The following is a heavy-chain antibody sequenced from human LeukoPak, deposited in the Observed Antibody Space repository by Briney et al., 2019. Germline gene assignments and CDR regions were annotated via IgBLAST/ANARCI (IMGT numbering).Heavy chain of an antibody. J-gene: IGHJ5*02. V-gene: IGHV4-59*01. CDR2: IYYSGST. Sequence: SETLSLTCTVSGGSISSYYWSWIRQPPGKGLEWIGYIYYSGSTNYNPSLKSRVTISVDTSKNQFSLKLSSVTAADTAVYYCAREYYYGSGRGTDWFDPWGREPWSPSPQ. CDR1: GGSISSYY. D-gene: IGHD3-10*01. CDR3: AREYYYGSGRGTDWFDP.